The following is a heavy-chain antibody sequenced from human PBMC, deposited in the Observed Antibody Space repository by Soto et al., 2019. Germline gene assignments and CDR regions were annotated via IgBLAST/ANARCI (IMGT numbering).Heavy chain of an antibody. D-gene: IGHD1-1*01. CDR2: IIPIFGTA. V-gene: IGHV1-69*13. Sequence: SVKVSCKASGGTFSSYAISWVRQTPGQGLEWMGGIIPIFGTANYAQKFQGRVTITADESTSTAYMELNSLTSEDTAVYYCARDQSWHDLVWWFDPWGQGTLVTVSS. CDR3: ARDQSWHDLVWWFDP. J-gene: IGHJ5*02. CDR1: GGTFSSYA.